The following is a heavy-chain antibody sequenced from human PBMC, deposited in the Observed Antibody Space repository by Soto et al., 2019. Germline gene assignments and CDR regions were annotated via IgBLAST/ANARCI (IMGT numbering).Heavy chain of an antibody. J-gene: IGHJ4*02. CDR1: GFTFSSYA. Sequence: GGSLRLSCAASGFTFSSYAMSWVRQAPGKGLEWVANIKQDGSEKYYVDSVKGRFTISRDNAKNSLYLQMNSLRAEDTAVYYCARGVVKGITIFGVVMTFDYWGQGTLVTVSS. CDR3: ARGVVKGITIFGVVMTFDY. D-gene: IGHD3-3*01. V-gene: IGHV3-7*01. CDR2: IKQDGSEK.